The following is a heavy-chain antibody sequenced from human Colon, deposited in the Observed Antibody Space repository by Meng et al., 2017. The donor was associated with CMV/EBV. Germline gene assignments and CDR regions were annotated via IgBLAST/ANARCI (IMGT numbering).Heavy chain of an antibody. CDR1: GFTFRDYS. V-gene: IGHV3-21*01. CDR2: ISTRSSYI. J-gene: IGHJ4*02. D-gene: IGHD2-2*01. Sequence: GESLKISCAVSGFTFRDYSMSWVRQAPGKGLEWVASISTRSSYIYYADSVKGRFTISRDNAKNLLYLQMNTLGAEDTAVYYCARDQSSKDLIVVPAVDYWGQGTLVTVSS. CDR3: ARDQSSKDLIVVPAVDY.